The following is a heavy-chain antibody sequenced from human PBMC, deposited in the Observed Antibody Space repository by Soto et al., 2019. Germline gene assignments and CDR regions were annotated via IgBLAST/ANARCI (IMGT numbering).Heavy chain of an antibody. J-gene: IGHJ6*03. D-gene: IGHD5-12*01. Sequence: QISLKESGPTLVKPTQTLTLPCNFSWFSLSTSKVGVGWIRQPPGEALEWLGLIYWDDDKRYSPSLKSRLTIMQDSSLNQVVLTITNMDPVDTAPYYCARVRTIGDACSGYAYMDVWGKGTTVTASS. CDR3: ARVRTIGDACSGYAYMDV. CDR1: WFSLSTSKVG. V-gene: IGHV2-5*02. CDR2: IYWDDDK.